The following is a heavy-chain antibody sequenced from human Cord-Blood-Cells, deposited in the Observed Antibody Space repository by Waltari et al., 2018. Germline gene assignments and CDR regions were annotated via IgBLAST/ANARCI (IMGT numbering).Heavy chain of an antibody. V-gene: IGHV4-39*01. CDR2: IYYSGST. Sequence: SETLSLTCTVSGGSISSSSYYWGWIRQPPGKGLEWIGSIYYSGSTYYNPSLKSRVTISVDTSKNQFSLKLSSVTAADTAVYYCARLTLGLYDFWSGSHHYFDYWGQGTLVTVSS. J-gene: IGHJ4*02. D-gene: IGHD3-3*01. CDR1: GGSISSSSYY. CDR3: ARLTLGLYDFWSGSHHYFDY.